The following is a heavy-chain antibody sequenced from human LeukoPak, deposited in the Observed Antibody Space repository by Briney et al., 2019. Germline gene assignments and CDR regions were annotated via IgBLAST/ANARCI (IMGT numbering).Heavy chain of an antibody. CDR2: IKPDGSDK. V-gene: IGHV3-7*01. J-gene: IGHJ4*02. Sequence: GGSLRLSCAASGFTLTSWWMTWVRQLPGKGLECVANIKPDGSDKYYVDSVKGRFTISRDNAKNSLYLQMNSLRAEDTAVYYCARGGFTSSWYWVYWGQGTLVTVSS. CDR1: GFTLTSWW. D-gene: IGHD6-13*01. CDR3: ARGGFTSSWYWVY.